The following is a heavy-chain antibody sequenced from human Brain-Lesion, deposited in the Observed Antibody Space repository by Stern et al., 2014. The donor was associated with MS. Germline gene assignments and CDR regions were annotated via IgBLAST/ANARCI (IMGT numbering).Heavy chain of an antibody. V-gene: IGHV4-61*02. CDR2: IYSSGST. D-gene: IGHD5-18*01. Sequence: QVQLVESGPGLVKPSQTLSLTCIVSGGSISSGSFYWNWIRQPAGKGLEWIGRIYSSGSTNYNPYLKSRVTISGDTSKNQFSPKLFSMTAADTAVYYCARETGGYTYGDTDFFDYWGQGALVTVSS. CDR3: ARETGGYTYGDTDFFDY. J-gene: IGHJ4*02. CDR1: GGSISSGSFY.